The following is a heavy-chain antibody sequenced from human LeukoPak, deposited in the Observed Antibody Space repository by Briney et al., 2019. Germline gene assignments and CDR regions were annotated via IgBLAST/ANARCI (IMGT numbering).Heavy chain of an antibody. V-gene: IGHV1-2*02. Sequence: GASVKVSCKASGYTFTGYYMHWVRQATGQGLEWMGWINPNSGGTNYAQKFQGRVTMTRDTSISTAYMELSRLRSDDTAVHYCARDSVKIAAAGSYYYGMDVWGQGTTVTVSS. D-gene: IGHD6-13*01. CDR1: GYTFTGYY. CDR3: ARDSVKIAAAGSYYYGMDV. J-gene: IGHJ6*02. CDR2: INPNSGGT.